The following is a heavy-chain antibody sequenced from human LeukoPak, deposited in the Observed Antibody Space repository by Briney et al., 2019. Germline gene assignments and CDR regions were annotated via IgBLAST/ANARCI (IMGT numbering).Heavy chain of an antibody. CDR2: TGGSGGTT. CDR3: AKAVAGTGFYYYGMDV. V-gene: IGHV3-23*01. J-gene: IGHJ6*02. D-gene: IGHD6-19*01. CDR1: GFTFSSHG. Sequence: GGSLRLSCAASGFTFSSHGMSWVRQAPGKGLEWVSATGGSGGTTYYADSVKGRFTISRDNSKNTPYLQMNSLRAEDTAVYYCAKAVAGTGFYYYGMDVWGQGTTVTVSS.